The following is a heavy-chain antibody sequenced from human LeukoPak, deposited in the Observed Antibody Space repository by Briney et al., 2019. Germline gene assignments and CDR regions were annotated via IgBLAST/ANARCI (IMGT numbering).Heavy chain of an antibody. J-gene: IGHJ4*02. CDR1: GFTFGSSA. D-gene: IGHD2-15*01. Sequence: GGSLRLSCAASGFTFGSSAMGWVRQAPGKGLEWVSTISGTTGRAYYADSVKGRFTISRDNSKSTLYLQMNSLRAEDTAVYYCAKRVVVAATTYYFDYWGQGTLVTVSS. CDR2: ISGTTGRA. V-gene: IGHV3-23*01. CDR3: AKRVVVAATTYYFDY.